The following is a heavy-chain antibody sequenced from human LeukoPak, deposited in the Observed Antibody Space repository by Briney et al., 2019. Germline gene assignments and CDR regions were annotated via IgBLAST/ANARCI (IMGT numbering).Heavy chain of an antibody. D-gene: IGHD3-10*01. J-gene: IGHJ4*02. Sequence: PGGSLRLSCAASVFTFSSYGMNWVRQAPGKGLEWVSSISSGSKYIYNADSVKGRFTISRDNAKNSLYLQMNSLSAEDTAVYYCARDLWAVTIDYWGRGTLVTVSS. V-gene: IGHV3-21*01. CDR1: VFTFSSYG. CDR2: ISSGSKYI. CDR3: ARDLWAVTIDY.